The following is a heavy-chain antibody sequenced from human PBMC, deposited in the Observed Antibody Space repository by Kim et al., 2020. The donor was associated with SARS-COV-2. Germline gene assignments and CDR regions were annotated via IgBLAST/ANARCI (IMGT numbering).Heavy chain of an antibody. CDR2: IYFSAST. CDR3: ARDGHYYDSSGNYERYFQH. CDR1: GGSVSSGSYY. Sequence: SETLSLTCTVSGGSVSSGSYYWSWIRQPPGKELEWIGYIYFSASTNSNPSLKSRVTISVDTSKNQFSLMLSSVTAADTAVYFCARDGHYYDSSGNYERYFQHWGQGTLVTVSS. J-gene: IGHJ1*01. D-gene: IGHD3-22*01. V-gene: IGHV4-61*01.